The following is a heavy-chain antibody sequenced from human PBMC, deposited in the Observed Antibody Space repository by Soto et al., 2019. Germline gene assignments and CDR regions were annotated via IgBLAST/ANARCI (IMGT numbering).Heavy chain of an antibody. CDR1: GYTLTELS. CDR2: FDPEDGET. D-gene: IGHD3-9*01. V-gene: IGHV1-24*01. Sequence: QVQLVQSGAEVKKPGASVKVSCKVSGYTLTELSMHWVRQAPGKGLEWMGGFDPEDGETIYAQKFQGRVNMTEETSTDTAYMELSRLRSDDTAVYDCATGRLDWLLAGEDGMYVWGQGTTVTFSS. J-gene: IGHJ6*01. CDR3: ATGRLDWLLAGEDGMYV.